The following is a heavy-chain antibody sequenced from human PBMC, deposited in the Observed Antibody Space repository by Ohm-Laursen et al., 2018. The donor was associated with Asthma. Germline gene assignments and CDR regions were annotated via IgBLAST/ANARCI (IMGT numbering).Heavy chain of an antibody. J-gene: IGHJ4*02. CDR3: ARDGYGDYVRVFDY. Sequence: GSLRLSCTASGFTFSSYSINWVRQAPGKGLEWVSSISSSSSYIYYADSVKGRFTISRDNSKNTLYLQMNSLRAEDTAVYYCARDGYGDYVRVFDYWGQGTLVTVSS. CDR1: GFTFSSYS. D-gene: IGHD4-17*01. V-gene: IGHV3-21*01. CDR2: ISSSSSYI.